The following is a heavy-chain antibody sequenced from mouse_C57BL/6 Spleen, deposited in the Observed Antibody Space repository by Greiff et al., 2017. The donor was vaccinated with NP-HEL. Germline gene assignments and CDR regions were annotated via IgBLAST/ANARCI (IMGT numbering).Heavy chain of an antibody. CDR1: GFTFSSYT. V-gene: IGHV5-9*01. D-gene: IGHD1-1*01. Sequence: EVQLKESGGGLVTPGGSLRLSCVASGFTFSSYTMSWVRQTPEKTRSRVVTIILGGGNIYYPDSVKGRFTISRDNAKNTLYLHMSRLRSEDTALYYCARRSNYFDYWGQGTTLTVSS. CDR3: ARRSNYFDY. J-gene: IGHJ2*01. CDR2: IILGGGNI.